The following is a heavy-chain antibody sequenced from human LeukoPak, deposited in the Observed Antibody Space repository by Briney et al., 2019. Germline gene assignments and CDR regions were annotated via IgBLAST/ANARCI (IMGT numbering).Heavy chain of an antibody. CDR1: GFTFSSYG. D-gene: IGHD4-17*01. CDR3: AKDLGYGDLRGFDY. V-gene: IGHV3-30*18. CDR2: ISYDGSNK. Sequence: TGGSLRLSCSASGFTFSSYGMHWVRQAPGKGLEWVAVISYDGSNKYYADSVKGRFTISRDNSKNTLYLQMNSLRAEDTAVYYCAKDLGYGDLRGFDYWGQGTLVTVSS. J-gene: IGHJ4*02.